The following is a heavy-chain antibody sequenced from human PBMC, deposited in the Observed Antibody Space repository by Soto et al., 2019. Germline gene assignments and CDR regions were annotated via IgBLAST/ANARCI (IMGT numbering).Heavy chain of an antibody. CDR1: GGSISSYY. CDR3: ARQARYYYYGMDV. V-gene: IGHV4-59*08. CDR2: IYYSGST. Sequence: SETLSLTCTVSGGSISSYYWSWIRQPPWKGLEWIGYIYYSGSTNYNPSLKSRVTISVDTSKNQFSLKLSSVTAADTAVYYCARQARYYYYGMDVWGQGTTVTVSS. J-gene: IGHJ6*02.